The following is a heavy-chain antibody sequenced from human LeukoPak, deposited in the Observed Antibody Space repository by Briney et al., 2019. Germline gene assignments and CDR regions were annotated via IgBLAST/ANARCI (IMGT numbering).Heavy chain of an antibody. V-gene: IGHV3-64*01. Sequence: TGRSLRLSCAASGFSFSSYAMHWVRQAPGKRLEYVSAISGNGANTYYANSVKGRFTISRDNSKNTLYLQMGSLRAEDMAVYYCARVGAAEGYAFDIWGQGTMVTVSS. D-gene: IGHD6-13*01. CDR2: ISGNGANT. J-gene: IGHJ3*02. CDR1: GFSFSSYA. CDR3: ARVGAAEGYAFDI.